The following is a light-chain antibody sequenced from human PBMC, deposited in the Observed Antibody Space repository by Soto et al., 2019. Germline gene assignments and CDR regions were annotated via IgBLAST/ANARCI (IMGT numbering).Light chain of an antibody. V-gene: IGLV2-8*01. Sequence: QSALTQPPSASGSPGQSVTISCTGTSSDVGAYDYVSWYQQHPGKAPKLMIYEINKRPSGVPDRFSGSKSGNTASLTVSGLQAEDVADYYCSSFAGSNNFPYVFGTGTKVTVL. CDR2: EIN. J-gene: IGLJ1*01. CDR3: SSFAGSNNFPYV. CDR1: SSDVGAYDY.